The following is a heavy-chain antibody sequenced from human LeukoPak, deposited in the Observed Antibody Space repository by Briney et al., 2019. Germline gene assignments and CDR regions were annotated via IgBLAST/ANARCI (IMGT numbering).Heavy chain of an antibody. CDR2: INPNSGGT. Sequence: ASVKVSCKASGYTFTGYYMHWVRQAPGQGLEWMGWINPNSGGTNYAQKFQGRVTMTRDTSISTAYMELSRLRSDDTAVYYCARVPAATMYNWFDPWGQGTLVTVSS. CDR3: ARVPAATMYNWFDP. J-gene: IGHJ5*02. D-gene: IGHD2-2*01. V-gene: IGHV1-2*02. CDR1: GYTFTGYY.